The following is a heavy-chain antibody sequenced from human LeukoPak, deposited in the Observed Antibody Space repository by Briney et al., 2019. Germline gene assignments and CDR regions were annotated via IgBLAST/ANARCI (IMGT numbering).Heavy chain of an antibody. CDR3: ARPTSSGWTPFGN. J-gene: IGHJ4*02. CDR2: IYYSGST. V-gene: IGHV4-39*01. D-gene: IGHD6-19*01. Sequence: SETLSLTCTVSGGSISSSSYYWGWIRQPPGKGLEWIGSIYYSGSTYYNPSLKSRVTISVDTSKNQFSLKLTSVTAADTAVYYCARPTSSGWTPFGNWGQETLVTVSS. CDR1: GGSISSSSYY.